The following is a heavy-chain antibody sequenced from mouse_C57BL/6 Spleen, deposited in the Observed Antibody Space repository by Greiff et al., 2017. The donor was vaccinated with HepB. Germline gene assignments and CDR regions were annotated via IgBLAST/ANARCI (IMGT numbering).Heavy chain of an antibody. D-gene: IGHD2-2*01. CDR1: GFTFSNYW. CDR3: TIYYGYDEAYFDY. J-gene: IGHJ2*01. V-gene: IGHV6-3*01. Sequence: EVKVEESGGGLVQPGGSMKLSCVASGFTFSNYWMNWVRQSPEKGLEWVAQIRLKSDNYATHYAESVKGRFTISRDDSKSSVYLQMNNLRAEDTGIYYCTIYYGYDEAYFDYWGQGTTLTVSS. CDR2: IRLKSDNYAT.